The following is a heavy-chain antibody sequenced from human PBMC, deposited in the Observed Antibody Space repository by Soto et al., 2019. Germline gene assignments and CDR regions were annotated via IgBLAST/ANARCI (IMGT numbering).Heavy chain of an antibody. CDR2: ISWNSVTI. V-gene: IGHV3-9*01. J-gene: IGHJ6*02. Sequence: GGSLRLSCTASGFTFDDFAMHWVRQAPGRGLEWVSIISWNSVTIAYADSVKGRFTISRDNAKNSLYLQMNSLRLEDTALYYCTKDIAQDYYGSGSPGMDVWGQGTTVTVSS. CDR1: GFTFDDFA. CDR3: TKDIAQDYYGSGSPGMDV. D-gene: IGHD3-10*01.